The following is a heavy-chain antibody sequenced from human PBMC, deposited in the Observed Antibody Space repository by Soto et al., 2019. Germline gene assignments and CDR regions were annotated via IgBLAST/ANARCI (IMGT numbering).Heavy chain of an antibody. CDR1: GFMFNSYA. CDR3: ARRTAGWYFDL. D-gene: IGHD2-21*02. CDR2: ISSLGDST. V-gene: IGHV3-64*01. Sequence: EVQLVESGGGLVQPGGSLRLSFAASGFMFNSYAMHWVRQAPGKGLEYVSAISSLGDSTFYANSVKDRFTISRDNSKSTLYLQMGSLRAGDMAAYYCARRTAGWYFDLWGRGTLVTVSS. J-gene: IGHJ2*01.